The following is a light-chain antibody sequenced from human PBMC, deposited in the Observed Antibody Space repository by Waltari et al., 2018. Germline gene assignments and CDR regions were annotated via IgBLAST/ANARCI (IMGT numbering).Light chain of an antibody. V-gene: IGLV2-8*01. CDR2: DVT. J-gene: IGLJ2*01. Sequence: QSALTQPPSASGSPGQSVTISCTGTSSDIGGYNCVSWYQQHPGKAPKLMIYDVTKRPSGVPDRFSGSKSGNTAYLTVSGLQAEDEADCYCNSYAGTNTMVFGGGTKLTVL. CDR3: NSYAGTNTMV. CDR1: SSDIGGYNC.